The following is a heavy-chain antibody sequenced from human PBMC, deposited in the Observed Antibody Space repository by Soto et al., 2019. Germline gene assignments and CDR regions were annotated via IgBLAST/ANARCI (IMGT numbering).Heavy chain of an antibody. CDR3: ARGFRGDDLGSGYSYYYYYGMDV. Sequence: SETLSLTCAVYGGSFSGYYWSWIRQPPGKGLEWIGEINHSGSTNYNPSLKSRVTISVDTSKNQFSLKLSSVTAADTAVYYCARGFRGDDLGSGYSYYYYYGMDVWGQGTTVTVSS. D-gene: IGHD3-3*01. J-gene: IGHJ6*01. CDR2: INHSGST. CDR1: GGSFSGYY. V-gene: IGHV4-34*01.